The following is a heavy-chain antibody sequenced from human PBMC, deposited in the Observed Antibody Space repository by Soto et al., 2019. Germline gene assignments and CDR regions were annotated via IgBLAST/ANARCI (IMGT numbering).Heavy chain of an antibody. V-gene: IGHV1-69*01. CDR2: IIPIFGTA. CDR1: GGTFSRYA. Sequence: QVQLVQSGAEVKKPGSSVQVSCKASGGTFSRYAISWVRQAPGQGREWMGGIIPIFGTANYAQKFQGRVTITADESTSTAYMSLSSLRSEDTAVYDCAREFEWFGEVFGGGGHYDGMDVWGQGTTVTVSS. CDR3: AREFEWFGEVFGGGGHYDGMDV. D-gene: IGHD3-10*01. J-gene: IGHJ6*02.